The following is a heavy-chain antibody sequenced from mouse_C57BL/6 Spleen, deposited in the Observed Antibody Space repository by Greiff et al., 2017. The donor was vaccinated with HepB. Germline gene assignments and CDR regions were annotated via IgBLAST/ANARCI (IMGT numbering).Heavy chain of an antibody. CDR3: ARGDYYGSSWYFDV. Sequence: VQRVESGPGLVAPSQSLSITCTVSGFSLTSYAISWVRQPPGKGLEWLGVIWTGGGTNYNSALKSRLSISKDNSKSQVFLKMNSLQTDDTARYYCARGDYYGSSWYFDVWGTGTTVTVSS. D-gene: IGHD1-1*01. CDR1: GFSLTSYA. J-gene: IGHJ1*03. V-gene: IGHV2-9-1*01. CDR2: IWTGGGT.